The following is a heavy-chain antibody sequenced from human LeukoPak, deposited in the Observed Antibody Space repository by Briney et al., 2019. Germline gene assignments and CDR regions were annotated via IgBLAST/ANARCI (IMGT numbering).Heavy chain of an antibody. V-gene: IGHV1-69*13. J-gene: IGHJ4*02. CDR1: GDTFSSHS. Sequence: GASVKVSCKASGDTFSSHSFNWVRQAPGQGLEWLGGIIPMSSTTKYAQNFQGRVTITADESTSTAFMELSSLRPEDTALYYCARPRTYYDSWSGYPPFDYWGQGTLVTVSS. D-gene: IGHD3-3*01. CDR3: ARPRTYYDSWSGYPPFDY. CDR2: IIPMSSTT.